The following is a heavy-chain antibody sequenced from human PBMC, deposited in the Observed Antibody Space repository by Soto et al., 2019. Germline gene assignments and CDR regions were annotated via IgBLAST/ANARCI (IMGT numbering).Heavy chain of an antibody. CDR1: GFTVSSNY. CDR2: IYSGGST. Sequence: EVQLVESGGGLVQPGGSLRLSCAASGFTVSSNYMSWVRQAPGKGLEWVSVIYSGGSTYYANSVKGRFTISRDNSKNTLYLQMNSLRAEDTAVYYCARLLPTTVTRIDVAFDIWGQGTMVTVSS. CDR3: ARLLPTTVTRIDVAFDI. J-gene: IGHJ3*02. V-gene: IGHV3-66*04. D-gene: IGHD4-17*01.